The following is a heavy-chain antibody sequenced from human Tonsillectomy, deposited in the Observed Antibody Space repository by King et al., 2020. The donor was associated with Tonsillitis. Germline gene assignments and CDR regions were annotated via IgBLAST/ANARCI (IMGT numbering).Heavy chain of an antibody. CDR1: GFTFSSYS. CDR2: ISSSSSYI. D-gene: IGHD4-17*01. J-gene: IGHJ4*02. CDR3: ARGLTRWPRSEILDY. Sequence: EVQLVESGGGLVKPGGSLRLSCAASGFTFSSYSMNWVRQAPGKGLEWVSSISSSSSYIYYADSVKGRFTISRDNAKNSLYLQMNSLRAEDTAVYYCARGLTRWPRSEILDYWGQGTLVTVSS. V-gene: IGHV3-21*01.